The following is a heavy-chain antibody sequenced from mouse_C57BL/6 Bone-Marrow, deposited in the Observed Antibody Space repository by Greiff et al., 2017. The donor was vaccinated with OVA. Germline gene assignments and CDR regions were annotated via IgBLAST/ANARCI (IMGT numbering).Heavy chain of an antibody. D-gene: IGHD1-1*01. V-gene: IGHV1-50*01. J-gene: IGHJ1*03. CDR1: GYTFTSYW. CDR3: ARETLVARYWYFDV. CDR2: IDPSDSYT. Sequence: QVQLQQPGPELVKPGASVKLSCKASGYTFTSYWMQWVKQRPGQGLEWIGEIDPSDSYTNYNQKFKGKATLTVDTSSSTAYMQLSSLTSEDSAVYYCARETLVARYWYFDVWGTGTTVTVSS.